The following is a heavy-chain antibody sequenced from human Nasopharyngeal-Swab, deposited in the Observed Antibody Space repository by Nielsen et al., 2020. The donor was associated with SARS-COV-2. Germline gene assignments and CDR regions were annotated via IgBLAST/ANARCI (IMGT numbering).Heavy chain of an antibody. D-gene: IGHD4/OR15-4a*01. V-gene: IGHV3-15*01. J-gene: IGHJ4*02. CDR2: IKSKTDGGTT. CDR3: TTDFMGLLSEGFDY. CDR1: GFTFSNAW. Sequence: GESLKISCAASGFTFSNAWMSWVRQAPGKGLEWVGRIKSKTDGGTTDYAAPVKGRFTISRDDSKNTLYLQMNSLKTEDTAVYYCTTDFMGLLSEGFDYWGQGTLGTVSS.